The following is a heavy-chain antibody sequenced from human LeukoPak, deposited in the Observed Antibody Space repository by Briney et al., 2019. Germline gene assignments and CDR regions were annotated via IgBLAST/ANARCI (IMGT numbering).Heavy chain of an antibody. CDR1: GFTFSSYS. Sequence: GGSLRLSCAASGFTFSSYSMNWVRQAPGKGLEWVSSISSSSSYIYYADSVKGRFTISRDNAKNSLYLQMNSLRAEDTAVYYCARDSWFGELATHENWFDPRGQGTLVTVSS. V-gene: IGHV3-21*01. CDR2: ISSSSSYI. J-gene: IGHJ5*02. D-gene: IGHD3-10*01. CDR3: ARDSWFGELATHENWFDP.